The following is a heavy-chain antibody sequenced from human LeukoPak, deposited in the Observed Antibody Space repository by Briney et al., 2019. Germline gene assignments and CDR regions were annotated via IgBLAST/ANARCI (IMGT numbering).Heavy chain of an antibody. CDR2: LGYYSGVT. CDR1: GFTFSSNA. J-gene: IGHJ4*02. Sequence: QPVRYLRLSCAASGFTFSSNAIHWVRQAPGKGLEWVAELGYYSGVTSHAASVTGRFTIPNDNSKNTLYLQMNSLRAEDTAVYYCAIVVTGIHFDYWGQGTLVTVSS. D-gene: IGHD1-1*01. CDR3: AIVVTGIHFDY. V-gene: IGHV3-30*01.